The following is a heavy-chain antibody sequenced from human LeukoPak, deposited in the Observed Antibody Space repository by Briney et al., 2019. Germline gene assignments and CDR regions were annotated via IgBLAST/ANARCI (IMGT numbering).Heavy chain of an antibody. Sequence: WASVKVSCKVSGYTLTELSMHWVRQAPGKGLEWMGGFDPEDGETIYAQKFQGRVTMTEDTSTDTAYMELSSLRSEDTAVYYCATGGGAMVTSWFDPWGQGTQVTVSS. V-gene: IGHV1-24*01. D-gene: IGHD5-18*01. CDR2: FDPEDGET. CDR1: GYTLTELS. J-gene: IGHJ5*02. CDR3: ATGGGAMVTSWFDP.